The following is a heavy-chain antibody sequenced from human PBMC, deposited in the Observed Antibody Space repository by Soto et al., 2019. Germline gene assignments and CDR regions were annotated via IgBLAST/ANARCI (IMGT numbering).Heavy chain of an antibody. D-gene: IGHD5-18*01. CDR3: ASPVRYSYGYYFYGMDV. Sequence: VQLVESGGGLVQPGGSLRLSCAASGFTFSNFWMHWVRQAPGKGLVWVSRINSDGSSTNYADSVKGRFTISRDNAKNTLYLQMNSLRAEDTSVYYCASPVRYSYGYYFYGMDVWGQGTTVTVSS. CDR1: GFTFSNFW. J-gene: IGHJ6*02. CDR2: INSDGSST. V-gene: IGHV3-74*01.